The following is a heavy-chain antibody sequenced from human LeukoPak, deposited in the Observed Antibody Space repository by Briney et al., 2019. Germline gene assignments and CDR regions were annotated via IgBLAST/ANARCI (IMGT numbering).Heavy chain of an antibody. CDR1: GFTFSNYA. V-gene: IGHV3-23*01. CDR2: SSGSGGST. CDR3: AKSMAAANFYYYGFDV. Sequence: PGGSLRLSCAASGFTFSNYAINWVRQTPGKGPEWVSGSSGSGGSTSYADSVKGRFTISRDNSKKTLYLQMNSLRAEDTAVYYCAKSMAAANFYYYGFDVWGQGTTVTVSS. D-gene: IGHD6-13*01. J-gene: IGHJ6*02.